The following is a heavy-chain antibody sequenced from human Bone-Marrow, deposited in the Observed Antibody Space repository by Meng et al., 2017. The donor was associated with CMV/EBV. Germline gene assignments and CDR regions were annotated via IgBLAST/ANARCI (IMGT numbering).Heavy chain of an antibody. CDR3: ARDRPYIVVVPAAPRGWFDP. V-gene: IGHV4-59*12. CDR2: IYYRGST. J-gene: IGHJ5*02. Sequence: SETLSLTCTVSGASIRNYYWSWIRQSPGKGLEWIAYIYYRGSTNYNPSLKSRVTISVDTSKNQFSLKLSSVTAADTAVYYCARDRPYIVVVPAAPRGWFDPWGQGTLVTVSS. D-gene: IGHD2-2*01. CDR1: GASIRNYY.